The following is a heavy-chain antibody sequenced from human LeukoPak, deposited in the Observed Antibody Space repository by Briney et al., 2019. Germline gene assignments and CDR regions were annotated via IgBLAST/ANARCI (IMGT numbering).Heavy chain of an antibody. CDR2: ISYDGSNK. CDR3: AKVHQSYSGGGPFDY. J-gene: IGHJ4*02. CDR1: GFTFSSYA. D-gene: IGHD1-26*01. Sequence: GGSLRLSCAASGFTFSSYAMHWVRQAPGKGLEWVAVISYDGSNKYYADSVKGRFTISRDNSKNTLYLQMNSLRAEDTAVYYCAKVHQSYSGGGPFDYWGQGTLVTVSS. V-gene: IGHV3-30-3*01.